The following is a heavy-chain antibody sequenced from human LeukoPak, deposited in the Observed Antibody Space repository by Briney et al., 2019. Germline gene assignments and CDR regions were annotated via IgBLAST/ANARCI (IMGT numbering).Heavy chain of an antibody. CDR1: GFTFTNYV. D-gene: IGHD6-6*01. V-gene: IGHV3-64D*06. CDR3: VQGGKLAARFPFGLDQ. Sequence: PGGSLRLSCSASGFTFTNYVIHWVRQAPGKGLEYVSGINSNGGRTHYADPVRGRFTISRDNSKNTVYLQMSSLRAEDTAVYYWVQGGKLAARFPFGLDQWGQGTLVTVSS. J-gene: IGHJ4*01. CDR2: INSNGGRT.